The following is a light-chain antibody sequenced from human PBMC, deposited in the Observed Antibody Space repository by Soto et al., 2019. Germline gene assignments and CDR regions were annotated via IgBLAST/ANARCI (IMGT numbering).Light chain of an antibody. V-gene: IGLV2-14*01. Sequence: QSVLTQPASVSGSPGQSITISCTGTSSDVGNYNYVSWYQQHPGKAPKLMIHDVSNRPPGVSNRFSGSKSGNTASLTISELQAEDEADYYCSSYTSSSTYVFGAGTKVTV. CDR3: SSYTSSSTYV. CDR2: DVS. CDR1: SSDVGNYNY. J-gene: IGLJ1*01.